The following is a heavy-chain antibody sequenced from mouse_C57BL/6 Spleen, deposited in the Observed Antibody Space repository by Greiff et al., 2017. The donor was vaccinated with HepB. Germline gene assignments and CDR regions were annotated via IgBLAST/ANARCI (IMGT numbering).Heavy chain of an antibody. CDR1: GFTFTDYY. V-gene: IGHV7-3*01. D-gene: IGHD2-3*01. J-gene: IGHJ1*03. CDR3: ARIMRDWYFDV. Sequence: EVMLVESGGGLVQPGGSLSLSCAASGFTFTDYYMSWVRQPPGKALEWLGFIRNKANGYTTEYSASVKGRFTISRDNSQSILYLQMNALRAEDSATYYCARIMRDWYFDVWGTGTTVTVSS. CDR2: IRNKANGYTT.